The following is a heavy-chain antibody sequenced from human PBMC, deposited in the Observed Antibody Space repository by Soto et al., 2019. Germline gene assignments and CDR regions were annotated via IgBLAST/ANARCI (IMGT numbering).Heavy chain of an antibody. CDR1: GFTFSDYY. V-gene: IGHV3-11*01. CDR3: ARIEMGPDSSSWYVAYYYGMDV. J-gene: IGHJ6*02. Sequence: NPGGSLRLSCAASGFTFSDYYMSWIRQAPGKGLEWVSYISSSGSTIYYADSVKGRFTISRDNAKNSLYLQMNSLRAEDTAVYYCARIEMGPDSSSWYVAYYYGMDVWGQGTTVTAP. CDR2: ISSSGSTI. D-gene: IGHD6-13*01.